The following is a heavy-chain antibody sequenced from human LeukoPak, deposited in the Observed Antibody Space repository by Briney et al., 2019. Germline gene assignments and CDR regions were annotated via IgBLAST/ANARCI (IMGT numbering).Heavy chain of an antibody. CDR2: IYHSGSGST. Sequence: PSETLSLTCTVSGGSISSGGHSWSWIRQPPGKGLEWIGYIYHSGSGSTYYNPSLKSRVTISIDKSKNQFSLKLSSVTAADTAVYYCARAAAAGTDYWGQGTLVTVSS. D-gene: IGHD6-13*01. CDR3: ARAAAAGTDY. J-gene: IGHJ4*02. V-gene: IGHV4-30-2*01. CDR1: GGSISSGGHS.